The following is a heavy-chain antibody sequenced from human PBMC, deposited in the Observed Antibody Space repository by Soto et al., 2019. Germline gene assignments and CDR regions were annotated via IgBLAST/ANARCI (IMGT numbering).Heavy chain of an antibody. Sequence: SETLSLTCTVSGDSISNNNFYWCWIRQPPGKGLEWIGTIYYSGSTYYNPSLKSRVTISVDTSSNQLSLKLSSVTAADTAVYYCARHYGYYSHYMDVWTKGTTVTVSS. CDR2: IYYSGST. CDR3: ARHYGYYSHYMDV. V-gene: IGHV4-39*01. J-gene: IGHJ6*03. CDR1: GDSISNNNFY. D-gene: IGHD3-10*01.